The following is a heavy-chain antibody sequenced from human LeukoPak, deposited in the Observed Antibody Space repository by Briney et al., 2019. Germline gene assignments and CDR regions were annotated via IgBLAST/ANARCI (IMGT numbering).Heavy chain of an antibody. Sequence: GGSLRLSCAASGFTFSSYSIYWVRQAPGKGLEWVSYISSSSSTMYYADSVKGRFTISRDNSKNTLYLQMNSLRAEDTAVYYCARDQSAYCSGGSCYYFDYWGQGTLVTVSS. J-gene: IGHJ4*02. V-gene: IGHV3-48*01. CDR1: GFTFSSYS. D-gene: IGHD2-15*01. CDR3: ARDQSAYCSGGSCYYFDY. CDR2: ISSSSSTM.